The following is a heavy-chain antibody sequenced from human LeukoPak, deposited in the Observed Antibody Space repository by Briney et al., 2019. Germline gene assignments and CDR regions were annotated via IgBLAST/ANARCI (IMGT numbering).Heavy chain of an antibody. CDR1: GGSISSSSYY. CDR2: IYYSGST. V-gene: IGHV4-39*01. J-gene: IGHJ5*02. CDR3: ARRCGYCSSTSCPVWFDP. Sequence: PSETLSPTCTVSGGSISSSSYYWGWIRQPPGKGLEWIGSIYYSGSTYYNPSLKSRVTISVDTSKNQFSLKLSSVTAADTAVYYCARRCGYCSSTSCPVWFDPWGQGTLVTVSS. D-gene: IGHD2-2*01.